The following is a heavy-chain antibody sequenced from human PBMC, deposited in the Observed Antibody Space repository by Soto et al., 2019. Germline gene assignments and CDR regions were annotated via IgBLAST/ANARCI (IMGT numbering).Heavy chain of an antibody. J-gene: IGHJ4*02. CDR3: ARHCDRDEYSSGSFDY. V-gene: IGHV5-51*01. CDR2: IYPGDSDT. Sequence: GESLKISCKGSGYSFTSYWIGWVRQMPGKGLEWMGIIYPGDSDTRYSPSFQGQVTISADKSISTAYLQWSSLKASDTAMYYCARHCDRDEYSSGSFDYWGQGTLVTVSS. D-gene: IGHD6-19*01. CDR1: GYSFTSYW.